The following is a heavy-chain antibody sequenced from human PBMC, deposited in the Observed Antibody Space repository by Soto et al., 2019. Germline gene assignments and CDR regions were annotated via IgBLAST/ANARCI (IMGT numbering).Heavy chain of an antibody. CDR3: EREGTLYDSSGYSFLY. V-gene: IGHV1-69*01. CDR2: IIPMFGKA. CDR1: GGTFSRYA. D-gene: IGHD3-22*01. J-gene: IGHJ4*02. Sequence: QVQLVQSGAEVQKPGSSVKVSCKASGGTFSRYAISWVRQAPGQGLEWIGGIIPMFGKANYAQKFQGRVTITADESMSTGYMVLRSLRAEETAVYYGEREGTLYDSSGYSFLYWGQGTLVTVSS.